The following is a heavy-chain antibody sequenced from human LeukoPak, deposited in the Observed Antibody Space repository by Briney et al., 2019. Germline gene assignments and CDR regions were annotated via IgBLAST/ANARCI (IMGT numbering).Heavy chain of an antibody. CDR2: TYYRSKWSN. J-gene: IGHJ2*01. CDR3: ARAPIGGWYFDL. D-gene: IGHD2-15*01. V-gene: IGHV6-1*01. Sequence: SQTLSLTCAISGDSVSSNSAAWNWIRQSPSRGLEWLGRTYYRSKWSNDYAVSEKSRITTNPDTSQNQFSLQLNSLTPEDTAVYYCARAPIGGWYFDLWGRGTLVTVSS. CDR1: GDSVSSNSAA.